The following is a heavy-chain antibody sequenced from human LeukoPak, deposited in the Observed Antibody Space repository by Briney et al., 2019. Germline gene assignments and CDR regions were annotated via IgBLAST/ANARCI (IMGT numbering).Heavy chain of an antibody. V-gene: IGHV4-4*07. Sequence: PSETLSLTCTVSGGSISNYYWSWIRQPAGKRLEWLGRIYSRGSTNYNPSLESRVTVSVDTSKNQFSLKLSSVTAADTAVYYCVREHMVRGVIDRWGQGALVTVSS. CDR2: IYSRGST. CDR1: GGSISNYY. J-gene: IGHJ4*02. CDR3: VREHMVRGVIDR. D-gene: IGHD3-10*01.